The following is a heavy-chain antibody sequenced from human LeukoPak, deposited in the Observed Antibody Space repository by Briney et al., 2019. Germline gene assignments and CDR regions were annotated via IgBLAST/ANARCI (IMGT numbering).Heavy chain of an antibody. CDR2: FDPEDGET. J-gene: IGHJ6*03. Sequence: SVKVSCKVSGYTLTELSMLWVRQAPGKGLEWMGGFDPEDGETIYAQKFQGRVTMTEDTSTDTAYMELSSLRSEDTAVYYCAASLPQDYYYYYYMDVWGKGTTVTVSS. CDR3: AASLPQDYYYYYYMDV. D-gene: IGHD2-2*01. CDR1: GYTLTELS. V-gene: IGHV1-24*01.